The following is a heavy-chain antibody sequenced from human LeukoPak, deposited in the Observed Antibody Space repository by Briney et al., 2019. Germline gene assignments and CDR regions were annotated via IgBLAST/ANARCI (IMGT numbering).Heavy chain of an antibody. D-gene: IGHD3-3*01. CDR3: ARGRSSNYDFWSGYPLVTSHFDY. CDR2: IYYSGST. CDR1: GGSISSGGYY. J-gene: IGHJ4*02. V-gene: IGHV4-31*03. Sequence: PSQTLSLTCTVSGGSISSGGYYWSWIRQHPGKGLEWIGYIYYSGSTYYNPSLKSRVTISVDTSKNQFSLKLSSVTAADTAVYYCARGRSSNYDFWSGYPLVTSHFDYWGQGTLVTDSS.